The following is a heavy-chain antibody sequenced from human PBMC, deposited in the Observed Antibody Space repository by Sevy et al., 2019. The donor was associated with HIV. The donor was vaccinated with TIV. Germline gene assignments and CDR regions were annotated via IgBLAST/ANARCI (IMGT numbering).Heavy chain of an antibody. CDR3: AKEYSYGYWIDY. Sequence: GGSLRLSCAASGFTFSSYGMHWVRQAPGKGLEWVAFIRHDGGNKYYADSVKGRFTISRDNSKNTLYLQMNSLRAEDTAVYYCAKEYSYGYWIDYWGQGSLVTVSS. CDR1: GFTFSSYG. V-gene: IGHV3-30*02. CDR2: IRHDGGNK. J-gene: IGHJ4*02. D-gene: IGHD5-18*01.